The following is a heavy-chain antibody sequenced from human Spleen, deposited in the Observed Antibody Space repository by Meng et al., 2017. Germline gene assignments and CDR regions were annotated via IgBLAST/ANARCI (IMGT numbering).Heavy chain of an antibody. CDR3: SRVKGDSYGGVDY. CDR2: IYSGGSA. V-gene: IGHV4-39*06. D-gene: IGHD5-18*01. CDR1: GGSISSTGYY. J-gene: IGHJ4*02. Sequence: SETLSLTCTVSGGSISSTGYYWGWIRQPPGKGLEWIASIYSGGSAYHNPSLKSRVTISVDTSKNQFALMLSSVTAAETAVYYCSRVKGDSYGGVDYWGQGTLVTVSS.